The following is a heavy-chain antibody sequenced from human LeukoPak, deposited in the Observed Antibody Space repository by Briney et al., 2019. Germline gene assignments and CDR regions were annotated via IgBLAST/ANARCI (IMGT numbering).Heavy chain of an antibody. J-gene: IGHJ3*02. CDR1: GYTFTSYD. Sequence: ASVKVSCKASGYTFTSYDINWVRQATGQGLEWMGWMNPNSGNTGYAQKFQGRVTMTRNTSISTAYMELSSLRSEDTAVYYCATALSGSYYNGQRHDAFDIWGQGTMATVSS. CDR2: MNPNSGNT. V-gene: IGHV1-8*01. D-gene: IGHD3-10*01. CDR3: ATALSGSYYNGQRHDAFDI.